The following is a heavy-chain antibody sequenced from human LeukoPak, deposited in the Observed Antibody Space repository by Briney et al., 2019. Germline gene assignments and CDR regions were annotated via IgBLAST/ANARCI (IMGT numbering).Heavy chain of an antibody. D-gene: IGHD4-17*01. CDR1: DGSISSGSYY. Sequence: PSQTLSLTCTVSDGSISSGSYYWSWIRQPAGKGLEWIGRIYTSGSTNYNPSLTSRVTISVDTSKNQFSLKLSSVTAADTAVYYCGRTRVTRDYYSGMDVWGKGTTVTVS. V-gene: IGHV4-61*02. CDR2: IYTSGST. J-gene: IGHJ6*04. CDR3: GRTRVTRDYYSGMDV.